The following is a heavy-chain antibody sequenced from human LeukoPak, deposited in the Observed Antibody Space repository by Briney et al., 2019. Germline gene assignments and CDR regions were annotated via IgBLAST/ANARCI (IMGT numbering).Heavy chain of an antibody. CDR2: IKTDGTYT. CDR3: ASEEGGLDV. Sequence: GGSLRLSCAASGFTFSRYWMHWVRQAPGKGLVWVSRIKTDGTYTSYAYSVKGRFTISRDNAKSTLYLQMNALRGEDTAVYYCASEEGGLDVWGQGTTVTVSS. J-gene: IGHJ6*02. CDR1: GFTFSRYW. V-gene: IGHV3-74*01.